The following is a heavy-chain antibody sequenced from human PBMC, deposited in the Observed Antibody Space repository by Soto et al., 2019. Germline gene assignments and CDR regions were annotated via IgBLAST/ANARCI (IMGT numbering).Heavy chain of an antibody. Sequence: GASVKVSCKASGYTFTSYAMHWVRQAPGQRLEWMGWINAGNGNTKYSQKFQGRVTITRDTSASTAYMELSSLRSEDTAVYYCARGGCSGGSCYFQHWGQGTLVTVSS. CDR1: GYTFTSYA. D-gene: IGHD2-15*01. CDR2: INAGNGNT. J-gene: IGHJ1*01. CDR3: ARGGCSGGSCYFQH. V-gene: IGHV1-3*01.